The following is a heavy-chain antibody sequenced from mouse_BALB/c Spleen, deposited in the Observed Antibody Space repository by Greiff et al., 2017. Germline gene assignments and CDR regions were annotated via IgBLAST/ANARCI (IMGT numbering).Heavy chain of an antibody. V-gene: IGHV5-9-4*01. J-gene: IGHJ3*01. Sequence: EVQVVESGGGLVKPGGSLKLSCAASGFTFSSYAMSWVRQSPEKRLEWVAEISSGGSYTYYPDTVTGRFTISRDNAKNTLYLEMSSLRSEDTAMYYCARDSRTATFAYWGQGTLVTVSA. CDR2: ISSGGSYT. CDR3: ARDSRTATFAY. D-gene: IGHD1-2*01. CDR1: GFTFSSYA.